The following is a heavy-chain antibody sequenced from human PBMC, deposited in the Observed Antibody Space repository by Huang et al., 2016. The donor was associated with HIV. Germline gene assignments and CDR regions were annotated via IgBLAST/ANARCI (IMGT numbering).Heavy chain of an antibody. CDR3: ARSPQIYQTSGLAHYYFDF. CDR1: GGSIRSHH. V-gene: IGHV4-59*11. D-gene: IGHD6-19*01. J-gene: IGHJ2*01. Sequence: QVQLQESGPGLVKPSETLSFSCTFSGGSIRSHHWSWIRPPPGKGLEWIETISDTGRTNYNPSLKSRVAMSLDTSKNNCSLKLTSVTAADTAVYYCARSPQIYQTSGLAHYYFDFWGRGTLVTVS. CDR2: ISDTGRT.